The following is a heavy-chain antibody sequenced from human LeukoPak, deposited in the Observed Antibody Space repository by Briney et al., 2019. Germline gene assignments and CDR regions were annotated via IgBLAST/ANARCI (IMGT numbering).Heavy chain of an antibody. CDR1: GGTFSSYA. CDR3: ARGGKYCSSTRCQEYAFDI. J-gene: IGHJ3*02. D-gene: IGHD2-2*01. Sequence: SVKVSCKASGGTFSSYAISWVRQAPGQGLEWMGGIIPIFGTANYAQKFQGRVTITADESTSTAYMELSSLRSEDTAVYYCARGGKYCSSTRCQEYAFDIWGQGTMVTVSS. CDR2: IIPIFGTA. V-gene: IGHV1-69*13.